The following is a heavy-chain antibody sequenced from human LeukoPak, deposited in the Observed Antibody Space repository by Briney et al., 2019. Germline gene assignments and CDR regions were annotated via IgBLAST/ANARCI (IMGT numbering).Heavy chain of an antibody. CDR1: GGSFSGYY. J-gene: IGHJ5*02. Sequence: PSETLSLTCAVYGGSFSGYYWGWIRQPPGKGLEWIGSIYYSGSTYYNPSLKSRVTISVDTSKNQFSLELSSVTAADTAIYYCARHGTDSTGGGWPDPWGQGTLVTVSS. CDR3: ARHGTDSTGGGWPDP. D-gene: IGHD2-8*02. CDR2: IYYSGST. V-gene: IGHV4-34*01.